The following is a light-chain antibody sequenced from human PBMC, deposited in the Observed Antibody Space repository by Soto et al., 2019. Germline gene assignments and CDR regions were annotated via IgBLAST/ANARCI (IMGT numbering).Light chain of an antibody. J-gene: IGLJ1*01. V-gene: IGLV2-14*01. CDR3: ISYTVSRSYV. CDR1: SSDIGTYDH. CDR2: SVS. Sequence: QSLLTQPASVSGSPGQSITIPCSGTSSDIGTYDHVAWFQQFPGKTPKLMIYSVSNRPSGVSYRFSGSKSGNTASLTISGLQAEDEADYYCISYTVSRSYVFGTGTKLTVL.